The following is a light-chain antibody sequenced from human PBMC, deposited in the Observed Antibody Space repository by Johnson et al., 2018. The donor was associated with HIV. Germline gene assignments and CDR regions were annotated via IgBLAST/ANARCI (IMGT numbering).Light chain of an antibody. V-gene: IGLV1-51*02. J-gene: IGLJ1*01. CDR3: GTWDSSLSASYV. Sequence: SVLTQPPSVSAAPGQKVTISCSGSSSNIGNNYVSWYQQLPGTAPKLLIYENNKRPSGIPDRFSGSKSGTSATLGITGLQTGDEADYYRGTWDSSLSASYVFGTGTKVTVL. CDR2: ENN. CDR1: SSNIGNNY.